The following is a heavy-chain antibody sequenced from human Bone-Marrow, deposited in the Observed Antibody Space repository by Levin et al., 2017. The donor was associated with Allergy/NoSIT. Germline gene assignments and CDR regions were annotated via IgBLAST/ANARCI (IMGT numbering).Heavy chain of an antibody. CDR1: GGSMNTYY. CDR2: IYYTGTT. J-gene: IGHJ6*02. V-gene: IGHV4-59*01. CDR3: ARNSRNHYFYGLDV. Sequence: PSETLSLTCTVSGGSMNTYYWSWIRHSPEKGLEWIAQIYYTGTTEYNPSLRSRLSVSVDTSRNQFSLQLTSVSAADRAVYYCARNSRNHYFYGLDVWGQGTTVIVSS. D-gene: IGHD6-13*01.